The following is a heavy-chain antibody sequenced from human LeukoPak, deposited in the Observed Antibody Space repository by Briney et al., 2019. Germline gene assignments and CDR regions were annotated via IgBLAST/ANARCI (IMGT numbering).Heavy chain of an antibody. J-gene: IGHJ4*02. D-gene: IGHD3-10*01. Sequence: GGSLRLSCAASRFPFRTYNMHWVRQAPGKGLEGVAVISNDGSDKYYADSVKGRFTISRDNSQNTLYLQMNTLKTEDTAVYFCARDRGAFDYWGQGTLVTVSS. CDR3: ARDRGAFDY. V-gene: IGHV3-30*19. CDR2: ISNDGSDK. CDR1: RFPFRTYN.